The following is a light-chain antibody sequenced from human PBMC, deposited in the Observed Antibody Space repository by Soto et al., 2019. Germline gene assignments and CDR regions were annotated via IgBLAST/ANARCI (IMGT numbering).Light chain of an antibody. J-gene: IGKJ1*01. Sequence: ERVVTQSPATLSLSPGDRATLSCRASQSVGSNLAWYQQKPGQAPRLLISGASTRSIGIPARFSGSGSGTEFTLTISSLQSEDFAVYYCQQYRNWPPWTFGQGTKVDI. CDR3: QQYRNWPPWT. CDR1: QSVGSN. CDR2: GAS. V-gene: IGKV3-15*01.